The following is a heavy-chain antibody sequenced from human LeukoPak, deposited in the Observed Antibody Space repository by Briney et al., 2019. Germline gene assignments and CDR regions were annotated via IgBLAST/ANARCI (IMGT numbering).Heavy chain of an antibody. CDR3: ARQGVGLDGSMAA. CDR2: IYPGDSDT. CDR1: GYSFTNYW. V-gene: IGHV5-51*01. D-gene: IGHD3-10*01. J-gene: IGHJ5*02. Sequence: GESLKISCKASGYSFTNYWIVLVRQMPGKGPEWMGIIYPGDSDTRYSPSFQGQVTISADKSISTAYLQWSSLKASDTAMYYCARQGVGLDGSMAAWGQGTLVTVSS.